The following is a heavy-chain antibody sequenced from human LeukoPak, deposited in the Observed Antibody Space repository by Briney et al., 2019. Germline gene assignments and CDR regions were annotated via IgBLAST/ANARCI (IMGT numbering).Heavy chain of an antibody. V-gene: IGHV3-74*01. J-gene: IGHJ4*02. CDR3: ARAESFNGDYVRWGY. Sequence: GGSLRLSCAASGFTFSSHWMHWVRQVPGKGLVWVSRTSSDGSSTSYADSVKGRFTISRDNAKNTLYLQMNSLRVEDTAVYYCARAESFNGDYVRWGYWGQGTLVTVSS. CDR2: TSSDGSST. D-gene: IGHD4-17*01. CDR1: GFTFSSHW.